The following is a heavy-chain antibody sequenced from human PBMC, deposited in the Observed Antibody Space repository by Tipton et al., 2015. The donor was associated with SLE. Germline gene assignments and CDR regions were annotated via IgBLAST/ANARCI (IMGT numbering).Heavy chain of an antibody. D-gene: IGHD3-9*01. CDR3: ARYAIFVDY. V-gene: IGHV4-4*09. Sequence: TLSLTCTVSGGSISSYYWSWIRQPPGKGLEWIGYIYTSGSTNYNPSLKSRVTISVDTSKNQFSLKLSSVTAADTAVYYCARYAIFVDYWGQGTLVTVSS. J-gene: IGHJ4*02. CDR2: IYTSGST. CDR1: GGSISSYY.